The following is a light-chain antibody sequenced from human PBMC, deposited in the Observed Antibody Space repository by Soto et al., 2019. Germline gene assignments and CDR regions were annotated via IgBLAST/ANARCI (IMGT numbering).Light chain of an antibody. CDR1: SSDVGDYNY. V-gene: IGLV2-8*01. CDR3: NSYAGSSNYV. J-gene: IGLJ1*01. Sequence: QSVLTQPPSASWSPGQSVTISCTGTSSDVGDYNYVSWYQQHPGKAPKLMIYEVSKRPSGVPDRFSGSKSGSTASLTVSGLQAEDEADYFCNSYAGSSNYVFGTGTKVTVL. CDR2: EVS.